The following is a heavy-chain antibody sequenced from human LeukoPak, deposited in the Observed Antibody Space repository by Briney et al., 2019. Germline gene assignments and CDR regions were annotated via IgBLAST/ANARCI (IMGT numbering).Heavy chain of an antibody. V-gene: IGHV3-23*01. D-gene: IGHD1-26*01. CDR2: ISGSGGST. J-gene: IGHJ3*01. CDR1: GFTFTSYA. CDR3: VKRLVGTND. Sequence: GWSLRLSCAASGFTFTSYATSWVRQAPGKGLEWVSMISGSGGSTFYADSVKDRFTISRDNSKSTVYMQMNGLRGEDTAVYYCVKRLVGTNDWGQGTMVTVSS.